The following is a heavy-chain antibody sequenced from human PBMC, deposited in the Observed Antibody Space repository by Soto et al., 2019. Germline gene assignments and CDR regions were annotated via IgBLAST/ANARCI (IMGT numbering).Heavy chain of an antibody. CDR3: VREVASYRSTSYDA. V-gene: IGHV4-59*01. D-gene: IGHD5-18*01. Sequence: SETLSLTCSVSGGSIRNYYWTWIRQPPGKGLEWIGYIYSTGTTKFNPSLRSRVTISVDTSRNQFSLDLKSVTAADTAIYYCVREVASYRSTSYDAWGHGTLLTVSS. CDR2: IYSTGTT. J-gene: IGHJ5*01. CDR1: GGSIRNYY.